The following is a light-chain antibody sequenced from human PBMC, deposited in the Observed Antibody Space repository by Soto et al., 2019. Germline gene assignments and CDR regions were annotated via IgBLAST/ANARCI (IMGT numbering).Light chain of an antibody. Sequence: EIVLTQSPATLSLSPGERATLSCRASQSVNSYLAWYQHKPGQAPRLLIYDASNRATGIPARFSGSGSGTDFTLTISSLEPEDFAVYYCQQRTNWPPAFGQGTKVDIK. V-gene: IGKV3-11*01. J-gene: IGKJ1*01. CDR1: QSVNSY. CDR2: DAS. CDR3: QQRTNWPPA.